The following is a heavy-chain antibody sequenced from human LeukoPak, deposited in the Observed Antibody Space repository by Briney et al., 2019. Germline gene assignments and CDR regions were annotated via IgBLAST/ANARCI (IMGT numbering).Heavy chain of an antibody. J-gene: IGHJ4*02. CDR3: ARTYYDILTGYNPYFDY. Sequence: PGESLRLSCAASGFTFNTYTMNWVRQAPGKGLEWVSSITASSTAIYSADSVKGRFTISRDNAKNFLYLQMNSLRAEDTAVYYCARTYYDILTGYNPYFDYWGQGILVTVSS. CDR2: ITASSTAI. CDR1: GFTFNTYT. D-gene: IGHD3-9*01. V-gene: IGHV3-21*01.